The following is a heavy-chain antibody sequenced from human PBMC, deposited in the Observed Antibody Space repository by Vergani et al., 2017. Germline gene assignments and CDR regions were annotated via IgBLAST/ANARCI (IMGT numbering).Heavy chain of an antibody. D-gene: IGHD3-22*01. CDR3: AKFDDSSLVRAGEGY. J-gene: IGHJ4*02. CDR2: ISYDGSNK. Sequence: QVQLVESGGGVVQPGRSLRLSCAASGFTFSSYGMHWVRQAPGKGLEWVAVISYDGSNKYYADSVKGRFTISRDNSKNTLYLQMNSLRAEDTAVYYCAKFDDSSLVRAGEGYWGQGTLVTGSS. V-gene: IGHV3-30*18. CDR1: GFTFSSYG.